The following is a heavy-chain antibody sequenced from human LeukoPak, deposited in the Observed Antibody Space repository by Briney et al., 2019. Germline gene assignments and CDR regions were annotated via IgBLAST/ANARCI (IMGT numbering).Heavy chain of an antibody. CDR1: GGSISSSSYY. CDR3: ARRRGWIQENWFDP. D-gene: IGHD5-18*01. V-gene: IGHV4-39*01. Sequence: SETLSLTCTVSGGSISSSSYYWGWIRQPPGEGLEWIGSIYYSGSTYYNPSLKSRVTISVDTSKNQFSLKLSSVTAADTAVYYCARRRGWIQENWFDPWGQGTLVTVSS. J-gene: IGHJ5*02. CDR2: IYYSGST.